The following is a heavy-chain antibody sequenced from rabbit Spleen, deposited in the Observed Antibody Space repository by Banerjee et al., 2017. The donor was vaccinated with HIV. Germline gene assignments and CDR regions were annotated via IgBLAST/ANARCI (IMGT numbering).Heavy chain of an antibody. V-gene: IGHV1S45*01. J-gene: IGHJ6*01. CDR2: IYGGSSGST. CDR1: GFSFSYSYW. Sequence: QEQLVESGGGLVQPEGSLTLTCKASGFSFSYSYWICWVRQAPGKGLEWIACIYGGSSGSTYYASWAKGRFTISKTSSTTVTLQMTSLTAADTATCFCARGIAYGYAGDSYPPYGMDLWGPGTLVTVS. D-gene: IGHD6-1*01. CDR3: ARGIAYGYAGDSYPPYGMDL.